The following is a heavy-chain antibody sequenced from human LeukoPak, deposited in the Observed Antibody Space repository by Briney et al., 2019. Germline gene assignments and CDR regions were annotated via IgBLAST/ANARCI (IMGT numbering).Heavy chain of an antibody. CDR3: AKDPRSDYYGSGFYGMDV. J-gene: IGHJ6*02. V-gene: IGHV3-23*01. D-gene: IGHD3-10*01. CDR2: IRGSSGST. CDR1: GFTFSSYA. Sequence: PGGSLRLSCAASGFTFSSYAMSWVRQAPGKGLEWVSAIRGSSGSTYYADSVKGRFTISRDNSKNTLYLQMNSLRAEDTAVYYCAKDPRSDYYGSGFYGMDVWGQGTTVTVSS.